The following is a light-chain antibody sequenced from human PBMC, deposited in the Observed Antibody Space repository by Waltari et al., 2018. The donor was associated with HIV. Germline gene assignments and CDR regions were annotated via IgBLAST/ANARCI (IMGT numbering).Light chain of an antibody. J-gene: IGLJ2*01. CDR3: SSYTSSSTLV. Sequence: QSALTRPASVSGSPGQSITISCTGTSSYVGGYNYFSWYQQHPGKAPKLMIYEVSNRPSGVSNRFSGSKSGNTASLTISGLQAEDEADYYCSSYTSSSTLVFGGGTKLTVL. CDR1: SSYVGGYNY. V-gene: IGLV2-14*01. CDR2: EVS.